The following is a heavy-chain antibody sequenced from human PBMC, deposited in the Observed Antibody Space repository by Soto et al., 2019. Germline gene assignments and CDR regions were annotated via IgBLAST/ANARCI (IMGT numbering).Heavy chain of an antibody. D-gene: IGHD3-22*01. CDR3: ARVDDYDDSSGYYLDAFDI. CDR2: IIPIFGTA. Sequence: ASVKVSCKASGGTFSSYAISWVRQAPGQGLEWMGGIIPIFGTANYAQKFQGRVTITADESTSTAYMELSSLRSDDTDVYYCARVDDYDDSSGYYLDAFDIWGQGTMVSVSS. CDR1: GGTFSSYA. J-gene: IGHJ3*02. V-gene: IGHV1-69*13.